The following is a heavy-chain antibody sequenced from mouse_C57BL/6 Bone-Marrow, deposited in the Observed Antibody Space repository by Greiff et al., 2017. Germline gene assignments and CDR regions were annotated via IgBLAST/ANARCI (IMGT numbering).Heavy chain of an antibody. CDR2: IYPGDGDT. CDR3: ARKNGKEGAMDY. J-gene: IGHJ4*01. CDR1: GYAFSSYW. D-gene: IGHD1-1*01. V-gene: IGHV1-80*01. Sequence: QVQLQQSGAELVKPGASVTISCKASGYAFSSYWMNWVKQRPGKGLEWIGQIYPGDGDTNYNGKFKGKATLTADKSSSTAYMQISSLTSEDSAVYFCARKNGKEGAMDYWGQGTSVTVSS.